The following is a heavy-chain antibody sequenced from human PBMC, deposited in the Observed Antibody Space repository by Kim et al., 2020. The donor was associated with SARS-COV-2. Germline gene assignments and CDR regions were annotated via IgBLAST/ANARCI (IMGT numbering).Heavy chain of an antibody. CDR2: INSDGSST. J-gene: IGHJ6*02. CDR1: GFTFSSYW. Sequence: GGSLRLSCAASGFTFSSYWMHWVRQAPGKGLVWVSRINSDGSSTSYADSVKGRFTISRDNAKNTLYLQMNSLRAEDTAVYYCARVGSWPYYYGMDVWGQGTTVTVSS. V-gene: IGHV3-74*01. D-gene: IGHD1-26*01. CDR3: ARVGSWPYYYGMDV.